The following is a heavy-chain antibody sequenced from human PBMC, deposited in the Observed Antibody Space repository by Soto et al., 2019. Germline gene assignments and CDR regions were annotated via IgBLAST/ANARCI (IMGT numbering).Heavy chain of an antibody. CDR2: IYWDDVK. D-gene: IGHD5-12*01. V-gene: IGHV2-5*02. CDR1: GVSLSTSGVG. Sequence: QITLKESGLTLVKPTQTLTLTCTFSGVSLSTSGVGVGWIRQPPGKALEWLAVIYWDDVKWYTPSLQSRVTLTTDTSKNQVVLTMTNMDPVDTATYFCAVTEGFVDYLQHWGQGSLVTVSS. J-gene: IGHJ1*01. CDR3: AVTEGFVDYLQH.